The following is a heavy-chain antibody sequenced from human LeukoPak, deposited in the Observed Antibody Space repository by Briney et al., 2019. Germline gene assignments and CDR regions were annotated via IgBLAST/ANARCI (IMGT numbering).Heavy chain of an antibody. V-gene: IGHV4-39*01. D-gene: IGHD6-13*01. J-gene: IGHJ4*02. Sequence: SETLSLTCTVSGGSISSSTYYWAWIRQPPGKGLEWIGSIYYSGSTYYNPSLKSRVTISVDTSKNQFSLKLSSVTAADTAVYYCARRRRSAAGKGKVFDCWGQGTLVAVSS. CDR3: ARRRRSAAGKGKVFDC. CDR1: GGSISSSTYY. CDR2: IYYSGST.